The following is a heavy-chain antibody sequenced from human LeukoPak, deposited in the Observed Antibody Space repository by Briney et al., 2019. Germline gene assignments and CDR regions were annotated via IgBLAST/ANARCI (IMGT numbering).Heavy chain of an antibody. CDR2: IYHSRST. Sequence: SETLSLTCAVSGGSISSSNWWSWVRQPPGKGLEWIGEIYHSRSTNYNPSLKSRVTISVDKSKNQFSLKLSSVTAADTAVYYCARGIDYGDSESQDYWGQGTLVTVSS. V-gene: IGHV4-4*02. D-gene: IGHD4-17*01. CDR3: ARGIDYGDSESQDY. J-gene: IGHJ4*02. CDR1: GGSISSSNW.